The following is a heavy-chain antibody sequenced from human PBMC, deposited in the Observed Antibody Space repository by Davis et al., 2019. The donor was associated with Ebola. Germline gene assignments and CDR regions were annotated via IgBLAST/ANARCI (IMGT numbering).Heavy chain of an antibody. CDR2: ISGSGGGT. V-gene: IGHV3-23*01. Sequence: GESLKISCAASGFTFSSYAMNWVRQAPGKGLEWVSTISGSGGGTYNADSVKGRFTISRDNSKNTLYLQMNSLRTEDTAVYYCAKDRQGVFAAAIWAIDYWGQGTLVTVSS. CDR1: GFTFSSYA. CDR3: AKDRQGVFAAAIWAIDY. D-gene: IGHD2-2*02. J-gene: IGHJ4*02.